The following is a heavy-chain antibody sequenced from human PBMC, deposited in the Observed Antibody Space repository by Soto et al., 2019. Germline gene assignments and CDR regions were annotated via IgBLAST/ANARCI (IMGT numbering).Heavy chain of an antibody. CDR1: GGTFISYA. J-gene: IGHJ6*02. Sequence: ASVKVSCKASGGTFISYAISWVRQAPGQGLEWMGGIIPIFGTANYAQKFQGRVTITADESTSTAYMELSSLRSEDTAVYYCARGSSSSHYYYGMDVWGQGTTVTVSS. D-gene: IGHD6-6*01. V-gene: IGHV1-69*13. CDR2: IIPIFGTA. CDR3: ARGSSSSHYYYGMDV.